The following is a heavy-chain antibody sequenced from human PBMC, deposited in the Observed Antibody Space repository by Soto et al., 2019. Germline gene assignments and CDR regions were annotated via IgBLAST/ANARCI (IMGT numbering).Heavy chain of an antibody. V-gene: IGHV3-66*01. CDR1: GFTVSSNY. CDR2: IYSGGST. Sequence: GGSLRLSCAASGFTVSSNYMSWVRQAPGKGLEWVSVIYSGGSTYYADSVKGRFTISRDNSKNTLYLQMNSLRAEDTAVYYCARDRATVTTSTDYYYYYYMDVWGKGTTVTVSS. J-gene: IGHJ6*03. D-gene: IGHD4-17*01. CDR3: ARDRATVTTSTDYYYYYYMDV.